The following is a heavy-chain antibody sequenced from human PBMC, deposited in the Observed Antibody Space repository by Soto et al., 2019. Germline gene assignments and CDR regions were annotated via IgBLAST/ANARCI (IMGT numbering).Heavy chain of an antibody. CDR3: ARDWGSSGWPN. V-gene: IGHV4-31*03. J-gene: IGHJ4*02. CDR1: GHSLSSGGYY. CDR2: IYFTGTT. Sequence: SETLFLTCTVSGHSLSSGGYYWSWIRQHPGKGLEWVGYIYFTGTTLCNPSLKSRLAISVDTSKNQFSLKLTSVTAADTAVYYCARDWGSSGWPNWGQGVLVTVSS. D-gene: IGHD6-19*01.